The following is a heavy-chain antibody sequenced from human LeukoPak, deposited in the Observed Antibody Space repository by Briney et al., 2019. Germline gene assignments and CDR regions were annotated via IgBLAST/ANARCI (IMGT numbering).Heavy chain of an antibody. V-gene: IGHV3-11*01. Sequence: GGSLRLSCAASGFTFSDYYMDWIRQALGKGLEWVAYISSGGSAMYYADSVKGRFTISRDNAKNSLYLQMNSLRAEDTAVYYCAREGPGTTVAPLDYWGQGTLVTVSS. J-gene: IGHJ4*02. CDR3: AREGPGTTVAPLDY. CDR1: GFTFSDYY. D-gene: IGHD1-1*01. CDR2: ISSGGSAM.